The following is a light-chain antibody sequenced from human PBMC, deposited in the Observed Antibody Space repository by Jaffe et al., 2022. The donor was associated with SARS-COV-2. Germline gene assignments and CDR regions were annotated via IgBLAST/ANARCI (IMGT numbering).Light chain of an antibody. CDR3: QQYADSPRA. V-gene: IGKV3-20*01. Sequence: EIVLTQSPGTLSLSPGERATLSCRASQSISSTYLAWYQQKPGRAPRLLIYGASNRATGIPDRFSGSGSGTDFTLSISRLEPEDFAVYYCQQYADSPRAFGQGTRLEIK. CDR2: GAS. J-gene: IGKJ5*01. CDR1: QSISSTY.